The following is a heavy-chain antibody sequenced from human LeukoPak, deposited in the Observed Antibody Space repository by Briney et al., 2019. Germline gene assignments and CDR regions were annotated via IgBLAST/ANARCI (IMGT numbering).Heavy chain of an antibody. V-gene: IGHV4-4*07. J-gene: IGHJ6*03. CDR1: GGSISSYY. D-gene: IGHD6-19*01. CDR2: IYTSGST. CDR3: ARDGPYSSGWYRDYYYMDV. Sequence: SETLSLTCTVSGGSISSYYWSWIRQPAGKGLEWIGRIYTSGSTNYNPSLKSRVTMSVDTSKNQFSLKLSSVTAADTAVYYCARDGPYSSGWYRDYYYMDVWGKGTTVTVS.